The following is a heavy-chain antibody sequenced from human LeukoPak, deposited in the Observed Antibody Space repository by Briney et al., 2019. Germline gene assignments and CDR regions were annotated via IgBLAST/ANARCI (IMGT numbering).Heavy chain of an antibody. CDR3: AREDLGYYFDY. D-gene: IGHD3-10*01. Sequence: ASAKVSFKASGYTFTIYYMHWVRQAPGQGGEWMGIINPSGGSTSYAQKFQGRVTMTRDTSTRTVYMELSSLRSEDTAVYYCAREDLGYYFDYWGQGTLVTVSS. CDR1: GYTFTIYY. J-gene: IGHJ4*02. CDR2: INPSGGST. V-gene: IGHV1-46*01.